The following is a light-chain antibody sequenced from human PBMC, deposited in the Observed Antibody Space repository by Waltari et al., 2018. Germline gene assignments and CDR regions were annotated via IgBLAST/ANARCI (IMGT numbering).Light chain of an antibody. CDR1: SSNIEINY. V-gene: IGLV1-47*01. Sequence: QSVLTQSPSASGTPGQRVTISCSGSSSNIEINYVYWYQQFPGTAPKLLSYGDHQRPSGVPDRFSGAKSGTSASLAISGLRSEDEADYYCAVWDDSLSGRVFGGGTRLTVL. CDR2: GDH. J-gene: IGLJ3*02. CDR3: AVWDDSLSGRV.